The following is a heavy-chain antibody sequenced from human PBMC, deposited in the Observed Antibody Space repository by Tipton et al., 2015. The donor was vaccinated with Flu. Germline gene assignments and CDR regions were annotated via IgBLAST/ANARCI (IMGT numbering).Heavy chain of an antibody. J-gene: IGHJ4*02. V-gene: IGHV4-61*02. CDR2: IYTSGST. Sequence: TLSLTCTVSGDSISSGTYYWRWFRQPAGKGLEWIGRIYTSGSTSYNSSLKSRVTISVDTSKNQFSLKMTSVTAADTAVYYCAATSYYYDSSAPLRDCGGQGTQVTFSS. CDR1: GDSISSGTYY. D-gene: IGHD3-22*01. CDR3: AATSYYYDSSAPLRDC.